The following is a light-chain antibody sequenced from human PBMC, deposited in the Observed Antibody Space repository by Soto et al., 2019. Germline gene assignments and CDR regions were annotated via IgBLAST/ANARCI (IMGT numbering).Light chain of an antibody. CDR1: SSDVGGYNS. V-gene: IGLV2-14*03. Sequence: QSALTQPASVSGSPGQSIAISCTGTSSDVGGYNSVSWYQQYPGKAPKLIIHDVTNRPSGLSDRFSGSKSGNTASLTISGLQVEDEADYYCSSWTSSSSYVFGSGTKVTVL. CDR3: SSWTSSSSYV. CDR2: DVT. J-gene: IGLJ1*01.